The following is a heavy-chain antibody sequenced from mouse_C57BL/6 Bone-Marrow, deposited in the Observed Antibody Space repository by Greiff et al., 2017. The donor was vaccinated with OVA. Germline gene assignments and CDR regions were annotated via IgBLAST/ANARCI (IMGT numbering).Heavy chain of an antibody. Sequence: EVKLVESGPGLAKPSQTLSLTCSVTGYSITSDYWNWIRKFPGNKLEYMGYISYSGSTYYNPSLKSRISITRDTSKNQYYLQLNSVTTEDTATYYCARGGYYGSSYGRDYAMDYWGQGTSVTVSS. CDR3: ARGGYYGSSYGRDYAMDY. CDR2: ISYSGST. D-gene: IGHD1-1*01. V-gene: IGHV3-8*01. CDR1: GYSITSDY. J-gene: IGHJ4*01.